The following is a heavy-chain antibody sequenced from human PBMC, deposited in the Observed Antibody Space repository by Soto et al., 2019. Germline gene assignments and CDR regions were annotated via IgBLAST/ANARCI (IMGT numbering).Heavy chain of an antibody. J-gene: IGHJ4*02. D-gene: IGHD4-17*01. CDR2: ISSSSRHN. CDR1: GFSFSSYR. V-gene: IGHV3-21*01. CDR3: ARESRHDDGDYYSFES. Sequence: EVRLVESGGGLVKPGGSLRLSCEASGFSFSSYRMNWVRQAPGKGLEWVSSISSSSRHNYTAASVKGRFTISRDNARNSGSLQMHSLRAEDTGVYYCARESRHDDGDYYSFESWGQGTLVTVSS.